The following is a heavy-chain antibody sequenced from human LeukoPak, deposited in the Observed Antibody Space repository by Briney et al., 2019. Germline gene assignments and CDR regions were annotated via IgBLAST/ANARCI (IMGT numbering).Heavy chain of an antibody. J-gene: IGHJ4*02. CDR2: IYHSGST. CDR1: GGSFSGYY. V-gene: IGHV4-30-2*01. Sequence: PSETLSLTCAVYGGSFSGYYWSWIRQPPGKGLEWIGYIYHSGSTYYNPSLKSRVTISVDRSKNQFSLKLSSVTAADTAVYYCARSPTSLDYFDYWGQGTLVTVSS. D-gene: IGHD3-16*02. CDR3: ARSPTSLDYFDY.